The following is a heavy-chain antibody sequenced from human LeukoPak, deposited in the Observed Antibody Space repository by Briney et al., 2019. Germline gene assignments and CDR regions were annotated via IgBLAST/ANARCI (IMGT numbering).Heavy chain of an antibody. Sequence: GGSLRLSCAASGFTFSSYAMSWVRQAPGKGLEWVSAISGSGGSTYYANSVKGRFTISRDNSKNTLYLQMNSLRAEDTALYYCAKAQRGFDDFWSGYDYWGQGTLVTVSS. V-gene: IGHV3-23*01. CDR2: ISGSGGST. CDR3: AKAQRGFDDFWSGYDY. D-gene: IGHD3-3*01. J-gene: IGHJ4*02. CDR1: GFTFSSYA.